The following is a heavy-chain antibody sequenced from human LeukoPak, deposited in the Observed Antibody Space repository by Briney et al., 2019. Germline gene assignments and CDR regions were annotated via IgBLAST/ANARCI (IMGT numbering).Heavy chain of an antibody. Sequence: ASVKVSCKASGYTFTSYYMHWVRQAPGQGLEWMGIINPSGGSTSNAQKFQGRVTMTRDTSTSTVYMELSSLRSEDTAVYFCARDQGEVAAIPDYWGQGTLVTVSS. CDR2: INPSGGST. V-gene: IGHV1-46*01. D-gene: IGHD2-21*02. J-gene: IGHJ4*02. CDR3: ARDQGEVAAIPDY. CDR1: GYTFTSYY.